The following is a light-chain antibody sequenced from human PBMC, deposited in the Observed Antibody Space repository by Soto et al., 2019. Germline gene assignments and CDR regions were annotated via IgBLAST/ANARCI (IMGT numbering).Light chain of an antibody. CDR2: EVS. CDR1: SSDVGSYNR. CDR3: SSVTSTSTYV. J-gene: IGLJ1*01. Sequence: QSALTQPPSVSGSPGQSVAISCSGTSSDVGSYNRVSWYQQPPGTAPKVMIYEVSNRPSGVPDRFSGSKSGNTASLTISGLQAEDEADYYCSSVTSTSTYVFGTGTKVTVL. V-gene: IGLV2-18*02.